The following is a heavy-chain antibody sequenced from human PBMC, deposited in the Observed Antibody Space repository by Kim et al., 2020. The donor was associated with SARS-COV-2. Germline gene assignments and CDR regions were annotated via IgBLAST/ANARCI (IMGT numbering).Heavy chain of an antibody. CDR3: ASQYMSYYQNYYYYYGMDV. V-gene: IGHV4-39*01. Sequence: SETLSLTCTVSGGSISSSSYYWGWIRQPPGKGLEWIGSIYYSGSTYYNPSLKSRVTISVDTSKNQFSLKLSSVTAADTAVYYCASQYMSYYQNYYYYYGMDVWGQGTTVTVSS. CDR1: GGSISSSSYY. CDR2: IYYSGST. J-gene: IGHJ6*02. D-gene: IGHD3-10*01.